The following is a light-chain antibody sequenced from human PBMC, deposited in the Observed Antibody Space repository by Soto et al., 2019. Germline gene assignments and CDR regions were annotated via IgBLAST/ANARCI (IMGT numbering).Light chain of an antibody. CDR2: EVS. V-gene: IGLV2-18*01. J-gene: IGLJ1*01. Sequence: QSVLTQPPSVSGSPGQSVTISCTGTSSDVGSYNRVSWYQQPPGTAPKLMIYEVSNRPSGVPDRFSGSKSGNTASLTISGLQAEDEAHYYCSLYISASTYVFGPGTKVSVL. CDR1: SSDVGSYNR. CDR3: SLYISASTYV.